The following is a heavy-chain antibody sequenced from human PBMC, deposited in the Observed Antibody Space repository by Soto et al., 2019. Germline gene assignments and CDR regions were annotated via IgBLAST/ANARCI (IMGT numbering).Heavy chain of an antibody. CDR2: INPNGGGT. CDR3: ARESTLAY. Sequence: TSHYMGWVRQAPGQGLEGMGIINPNGGGTSSAQKFQGRVTMTRDTSTSTVYMELSSLRSEDTAVYYCARESTLAYWGQGTLVTVSS. J-gene: IGHJ4*02. CDR1: TSHY. V-gene: IGHV1-46*01.